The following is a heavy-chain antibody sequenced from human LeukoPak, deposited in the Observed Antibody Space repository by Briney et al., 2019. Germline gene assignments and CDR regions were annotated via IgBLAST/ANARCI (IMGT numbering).Heavy chain of an antibody. D-gene: IGHD2-21*01. CDR2: MNPNSGNT. CDR1: GYTFTSYY. J-gene: IGHJ4*02. Sequence: ASVKVSCKASGYTFTSYYMHWVRQAPGQGLEWMGWMNPNSGNTGYAQKFQGRVTMTRNTSISTAYMELSSLRSEDTAVYYCARSQSIPHFDYWGQGTLVTVSS. V-gene: IGHV1-8*02. CDR3: ARSQSIPHFDY.